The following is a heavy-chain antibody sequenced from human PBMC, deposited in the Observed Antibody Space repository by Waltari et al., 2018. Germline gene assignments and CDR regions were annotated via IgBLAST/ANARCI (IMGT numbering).Heavy chain of an antibody. V-gene: IGHV3-74*01. CDR1: GFTFSSYW. D-gene: IGHD1-26*01. Sequence: EVQLVESGGGLVQPGGSLRLSCAASGFTFSSYWKPWVRQAPGKGLVWVSRVNGDGSSTSYADSVKGRFTISRDNAKSTLYLQMNSLRAEDTAVYYCIVGATNLLGYWGQGTLVTVSS. CDR2: VNGDGSST. J-gene: IGHJ4*02. CDR3: IVGATNLLGY.